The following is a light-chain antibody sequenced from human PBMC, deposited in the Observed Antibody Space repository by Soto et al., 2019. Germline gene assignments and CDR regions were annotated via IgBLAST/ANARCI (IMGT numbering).Light chain of an antibody. CDR3: QQYNSYSFT. Sequence: DIQMTQSPSTLSASVGDRVTITCRASQRISSWLAWCQQKPGKAPKFLIYDASSLQSGVPSRISGRGSGTEFTLTISGLQPDDSATYYCQQYNSYSFTFGGGTKVEIK. CDR2: DAS. J-gene: IGKJ4*01. CDR1: QRISSW. V-gene: IGKV1-5*01.